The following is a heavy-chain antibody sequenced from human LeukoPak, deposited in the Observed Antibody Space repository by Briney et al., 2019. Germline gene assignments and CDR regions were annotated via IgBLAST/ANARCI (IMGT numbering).Heavy chain of an antibody. CDR2: IKSNTDSGTT. CDR3: TTADTVTTFKY. Sequence: GGSLRLSCAASGFTFSSYSMNWVRQAPGKGLEWVGRIKSNTDSGTTDYAAPVKGRFTISRDDSKNTLYLQMNSLKTEDTAIYYCTTADTVTTFKYWGQGTLVTVSS. CDR1: GFTFSSYS. V-gene: IGHV3-15*01. J-gene: IGHJ4*02. D-gene: IGHD4-17*01.